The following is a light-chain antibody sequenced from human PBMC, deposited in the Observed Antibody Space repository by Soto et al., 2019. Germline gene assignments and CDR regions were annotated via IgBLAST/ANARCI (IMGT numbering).Light chain of an antibody. CDR1: GSNIGAGYD. J-gene: IGLJ2*01. CDR3: QSYDSSLRAVV. CDR2: GNS. V-gene: IGLV1-40*01. Sequence: QSVLTQPPSVSGAPGQRVTISCTGSGSNIGAGYDVHWYQQLPGTAPKLLIYGNSNRPSGVPDRFSASKSGTSASLAITGLQAEDEADYYCQSYDSSLRAVVFGGGTKLTVL.